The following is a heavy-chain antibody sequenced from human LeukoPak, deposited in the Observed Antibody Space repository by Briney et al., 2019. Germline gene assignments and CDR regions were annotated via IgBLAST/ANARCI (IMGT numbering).Heavy chain of an antibody. D-gene: IGHD2-2*01. V-gene: IGHV3-30*02. Sequence: GGSLRLSCAASGFTFSSYGMRWVREAPRKGLEWVSFIRYDGSNKYYADSVKGRFTISRDNSKNTLYLQMNSLRAEDTAVYYCAKNYLGVVVVPAAMGFDYWGQGTLVTVSS. CDR2: IRYDGSNK. CDR3: AKNYLGVVVVPAAMGFDY. J-gene: IGHJ4*02. CDR1: GFTFSSYG.